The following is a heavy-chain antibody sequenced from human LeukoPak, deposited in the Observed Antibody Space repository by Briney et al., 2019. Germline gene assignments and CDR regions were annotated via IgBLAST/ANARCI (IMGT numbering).Heavy chain of an antibody. CDR1: GYTLTELS. CDR2: FDPEDGET. Sequence: EASVKVSCKVSGYTLTELSMHWVRQAPGKGLEWMGGFDPEDGETIYAQKFQGRVTMTEDTSTDTAYMELSSLRSEDTAVYYCATVHFRRGIRFDYWGQGTLVTVSS. V-gene: IGHV1-24*01. J-gene: IGHJ4*02. D-gene: IGHD2/OR15-2a*01. CDR3: ATVHFRRGIRFDY.